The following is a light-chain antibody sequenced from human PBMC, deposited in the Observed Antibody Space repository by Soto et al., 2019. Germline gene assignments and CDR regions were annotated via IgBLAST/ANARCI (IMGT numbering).Light chain of an antibody. CDR1: QSVSSSY. CDR3: QQYGSSLFT. J-gene: IGKJ3*01. V-gene: IGKV3-20*01. Sequence: EIVLTQSPGTLSLSPGERATLSCRASQSVSSSYLAWYQQKPGQAPRLLIYGASSRATGIPDRFSGSGSGTHFTLTISRLEPEDFAVYYSQQYGSSLFTFGPGTKVDIK. CDR2: GAS.